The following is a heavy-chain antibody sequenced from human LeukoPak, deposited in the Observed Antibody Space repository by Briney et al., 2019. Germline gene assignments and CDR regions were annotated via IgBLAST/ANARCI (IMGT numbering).Heavy chain of an antibody. V-gene: IGHV1-46*01. D-gene: IGHD3-10*01. CDR1: GYTFTSYY. J-gene: IGHJ6*03. Sequence: ASVKVSCKASGYTFTSYYMHWVRQAPGQGLEWMGIINPSGGSTSYAQKFQGRVTMTRNTSISTAYMELSSLRSEDTAVYYCARSMVRGVRLRYYYYYMDVWGKGTTVTVSS. CDR2: INPSGGST. CDR3: ARSMVRGVRLRYYYYYMDV.